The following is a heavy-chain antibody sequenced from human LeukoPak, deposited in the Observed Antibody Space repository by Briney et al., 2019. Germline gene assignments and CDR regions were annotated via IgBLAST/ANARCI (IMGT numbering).Heavy chain of an antibody. CDR1: GGSISSSSYY. V-gene: IGHV4-39*01. CDR2: IYYSGST. CDR3: ARGLGGDFWSGFDY. Sequence: PSETLSLTCTVSGGSISSSSYYWGWIRQPPGKGLEWIGSIYYSGSTYYNPSLKSRVTISVDTSKNQFSLKLSSVTAADTAVYYCARGLGGDFWSGFDYWGQGTLVTVSS. D-gene: IGHD3-3*01. J-gene: IGHJ4*02.